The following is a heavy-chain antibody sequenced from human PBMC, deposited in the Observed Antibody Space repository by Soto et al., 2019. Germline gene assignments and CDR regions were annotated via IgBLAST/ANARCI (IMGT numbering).Heavy chain of an antibody. Sequence: SETLSLTCTVSGGSIGGSNYFWGWIRQSPGTGLEWLGTIYSSGSTYYNPSLKSRITMSLDTSKNQFSLKLSSVTAADTAVYYCTRARYGDYEHYYYYGMDVWGQGTTVTVSS. CDR3: TRARYGDYEHYYYYGMDV. CDR1: GGSIGGSNYF. V-gene: IGHV4-39*07. CDR2: IYSSGST. J-gene: IGHJ6*02. D-gene: IGHD4-17*01.